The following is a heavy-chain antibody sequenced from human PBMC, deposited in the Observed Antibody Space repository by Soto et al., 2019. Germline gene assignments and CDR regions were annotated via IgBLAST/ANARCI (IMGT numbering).Heavy chain of an antibody. Sequence: GASVKVSCKASGGAFSSYTITWVRQAPGQGLEWMGRIIPILGIANYAQKFQGRVTITADKSTNTAYMELSSLGSEDTAVYYCARGYCSGGNCYSYFEYWGQGTLVTVSS. D-gene: IGHD2-15*01. V-gene: IGHV1-69*02. CDR3: ARGYCSGGNCYSYFEY. CDR2: IIPILGIA. J-gene: IGHJ4*02. CDR1: GGAFSSYT.